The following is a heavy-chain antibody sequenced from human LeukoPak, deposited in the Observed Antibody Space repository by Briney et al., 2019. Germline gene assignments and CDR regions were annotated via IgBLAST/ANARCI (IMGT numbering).Heavy chain of an antibody. Sequence: ASVKVSCKASGYTFTGYYMHWVRQAPGQGVEWMGWINPNSGGTNYAQKFQGRVTMTRDTSISTAYMELSRLRSDDTAVYYCARGVGSGWYNWFDPWGQGTLVTVSS. CDR3: ARGVGSGWYNWFDP. CDR2: INPNSGGT. CDR1: GYTFTGYY. J-gene: IGHJ5*02. D-gene: IGHD6-19*01. V-gene: IGHV1-2*02.